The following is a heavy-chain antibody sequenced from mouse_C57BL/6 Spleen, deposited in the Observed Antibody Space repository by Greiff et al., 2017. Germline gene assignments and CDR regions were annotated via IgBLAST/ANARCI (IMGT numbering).Heavy chain of an antibody. J-gene: IGHJ2*01. CDR2: ISDGGSYT. Sequence: EVKVVESGGGLVKPGGSLKLSCAASGFTFSSYAMSWVRQTPEKRLEWVATISDGGSYTYYPDNVKGRFTISRDNAKNNLYLQMSHLKSEDTAMYYCAREGVVAPYFDYWGQGTTLTVSS. CDR3: AREGVVAPYFDY. CDR1: GFTFSSYA. V-gene: IGHV5-4*01. D-gene: IGHD1-1*01.